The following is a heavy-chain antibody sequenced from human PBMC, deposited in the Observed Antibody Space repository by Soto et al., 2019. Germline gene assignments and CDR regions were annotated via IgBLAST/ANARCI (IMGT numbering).Heavy chain of an antibody. CDR1: GGTFSSYA. D-gene: IGHD2-15*01. CDR2: IIPIFGTA. V-gene: IGHV1-69*12. J-gene: IGHJ4*02. CDR3: ARESRYCSGGSCYFLPGIDY. Sequence: QVQLVQSGAEVKKPGSSVKVSCKAFGGTFSSYAISWVRQAPGQGLEWMGGIIPIFGTANYAQKFQGRVTIXAXEXXSTAYMELSSLRSEDTAVYYCARESRYCSGGSCYFLPGIDYWGQGTLVTVSS.